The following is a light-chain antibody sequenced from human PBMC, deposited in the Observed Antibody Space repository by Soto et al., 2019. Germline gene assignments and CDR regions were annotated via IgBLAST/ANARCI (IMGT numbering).Light chain of an antibody. CDR1: SSDVGSYNR. CDR2: EVS. V-gene: IGLV2-18*02. Sequence: QSALTQPPSVSGSPGQSVTISCTGTSSDVGSYNRVSWYQQPPGTAPKLMIYEVSNRPSGVPDRFSGSKSGNTASLTISGLQAEDEADYYCSSYTRSSTLGVVFGGGTKLTVL. J-gene: IGLJ2*01. CDR3: SSYTRSSTLGVV.